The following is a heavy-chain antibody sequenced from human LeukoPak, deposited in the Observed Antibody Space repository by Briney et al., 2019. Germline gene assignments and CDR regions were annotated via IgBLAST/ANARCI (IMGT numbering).Heavy chain of an antibody. Sequence: PGGSLRLSCGASGFTFSNYWMHWVRQAPGKGPMWVSRTNGDASSSSYADSVKGRFTISRDNAKSTLYLQMNSLRVEDTAVYYCVRWKFYDSGGSYGIDVSGRGTTVTVSS. CDR3: VRWKFYDSGGSYGIDV. CDR2: TNGDASSS. D-gene: IGHD3-22*01. V-gene: IGHV3-74*01. CDR1: GFTFSNYW. J-gene: IGHJ6*02.